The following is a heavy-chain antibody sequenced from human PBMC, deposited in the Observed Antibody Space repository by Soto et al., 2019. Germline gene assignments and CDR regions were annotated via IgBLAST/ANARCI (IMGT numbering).Heavy chain of an antibody. CDR3: ARDPRGIAYFAFDI. CDR1: GGSISSYY. CDR2: IYYSGST. Sequence: SETLSLTCTVSGGSISSYYWSWIRQPPGKGLEWIGYIYYSGSTNYNPSLKSRVTISVDTSKNQFSLKLSSVTAADTAVYYCARDPRGIAYFAFDIWGQGKMVTVSS. D-gene: IGHD2-21*01. J-gene: IGHJ3*02. V-gene: IGHV4-59*01.